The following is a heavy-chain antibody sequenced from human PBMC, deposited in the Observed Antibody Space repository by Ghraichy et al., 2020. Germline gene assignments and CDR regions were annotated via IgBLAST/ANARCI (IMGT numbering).Heavy chain of an antibody. Sequence: GGSLRLSCAASGFTFSSYGMHWVRQAPGKGLEWVAVISYDGSNKYYADSVKGRFTISRDNSKNTLYLQMNSLRAEDTAVYYCAKVLRSGYYFRQYYFDYWGQGTLVTVSS. CDR3: AKVLRSGYYFRQYYFDY. D-gene: IGHD3-22*01. CDR1: GFTFSSYG. J-gene: IGHJ4*02. CDR2: ISYDGSNK. V-gene: IGHV3-30*18.